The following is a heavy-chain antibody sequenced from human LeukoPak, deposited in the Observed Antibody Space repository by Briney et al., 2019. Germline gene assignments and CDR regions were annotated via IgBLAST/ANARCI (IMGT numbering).Heavy chain of an antibody. V-gene: IGHV1-2*02. CDR3: ARSVRAAADLYYYYMDV. CDR1: GYTFTGYY. D-gene: IGHD6-13*01. J-gene: IGHJ6*03. CDR2: INPNSGGT. Sequence: ASVKVSCKASGYTFTGYYMHWVRQAPGQGLEWMGWINPNSGGTNYAQKFQGRVTMTRDTSISTAYMELSRLTSDDTAVYYCARSVRAAADLYYYYMDVWGKGTTVTVSS.